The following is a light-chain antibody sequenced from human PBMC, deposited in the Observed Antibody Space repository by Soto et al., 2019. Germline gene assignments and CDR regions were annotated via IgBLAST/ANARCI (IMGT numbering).Light chain of an antibody. J-gene: IGKJ3*01. CDR2: DTS. CDR1: QSVNNNY. V-gene: IGKV3-20*01. Sequence: EIVLMQYPGTLSLSPGEGATLSCRASQSVNNNYLAWYQQRPGQAPTVLIFDTSRRATGVPDRFSGSGSGTDFTLRISRVEPDYFAVSYCQQYGSSQFTFGPGTKVNIK. CDR3: QQYGSSQFT.